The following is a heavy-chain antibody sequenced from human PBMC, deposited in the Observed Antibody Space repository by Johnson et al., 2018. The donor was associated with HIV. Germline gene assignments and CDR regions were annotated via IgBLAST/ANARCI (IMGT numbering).Heavy chain of an antibody. CDR1: GFTFSSYA. V-gene: IGHV3-30-3*01. D-gene: IGHD3-16*02. Sequence: QVQLVESGGGVVQPGRSLRLSCAASGFTFSSYALHWVRQAPGKGLDWVAIISYDGSNEYYADSVKGRFTISRDNSKNTLYLQMKSLRAEDTALYYCARGIMVTVGEVIPNDAVGIWGQWTMVTVSS. J-gene: IGHJ3*02. CDR2: ISYDGSNE. CDR3: ARGIMVTVGEVIPNDAVGI.